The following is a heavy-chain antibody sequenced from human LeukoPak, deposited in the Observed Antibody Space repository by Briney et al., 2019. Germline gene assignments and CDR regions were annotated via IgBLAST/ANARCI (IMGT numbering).Heavy chain of an antibody. J-gene: IGHJ4*02. D-gene: IGHD3-10*01. CDR1: GLTFDDYG. V-gene: IGHV3-9*01. CDR2: ISWNSGNI. Sequence: GGSLRLSCAAFGLTFDDYGMHWVRQAPGKGLEWVSGISWNSGNIGYADSVKGRFTISRDNAKNSLYLQMNSLGAEDTAFYYCAKDKISGVRGALDYWGQGTLVTVSS. CDR3: AKDKISGVRGALDY.